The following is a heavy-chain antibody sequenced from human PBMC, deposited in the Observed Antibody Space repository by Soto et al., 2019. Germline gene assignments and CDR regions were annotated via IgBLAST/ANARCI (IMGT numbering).Heavy chain of an antibody. CDR1: GGSISSSSYY. V-gene: IGHV4-39*01. CDR2: IYYSGST. J-gene: IGHJ4*02. Sequence: SETLSLTCTVSGGSISSSSYYWGWIRQPPGKGLEWIGSIYYSGSTYYNPSLRSRVTISVDTSKNQFSLKLSSVTAADTAVYYCARPGYCSGGSCYSDYWGQGTLVTVSS. D-gene: IGHD2-15*01. CDR3: ARPGYCSGGSCYSDY.